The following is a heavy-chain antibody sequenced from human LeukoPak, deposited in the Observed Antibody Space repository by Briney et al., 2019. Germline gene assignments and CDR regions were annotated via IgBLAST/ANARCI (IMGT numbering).Heavy chain of an antibody. D-gene: IGHD3-22*01. CDR2: ISWHSGSI. J-gene: IGHJ4*02. CDR3: AKDTWDSSGYLSL. V-gene: IGHV3-9*01. CDR1: GFTFHDYA. Sequence: GGSLRLSCAASGFTFHDYAMHWVRQAPGKGLEWVSGISWHSGSIGYADSVKGRFTISRDNAKNSLYLQMNSLRAEDTALYYCAKDTWDSSGYLSLWGQGTLVTVSS.